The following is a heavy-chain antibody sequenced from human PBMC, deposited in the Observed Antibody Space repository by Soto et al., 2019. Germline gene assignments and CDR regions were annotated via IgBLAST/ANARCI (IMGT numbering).Heavy chain of an antibody. Sequence: EVQLVESGGGLVQPGGSLRLSCAASGFTFSSYSMNWVRQAPGKGLEGGSYISSSSSTIYYADSVKGRFTISRDQAKNSQNMQMTRLRDEDTAMYYCAGEDTRGKFLNWIAPWGNGTLVTV. J-gene: IGHJ5*02. D-gene: IGHD3-10*01. CDR3: AGEDTRGKFLNWIAP. CDR2: ISSSSSTI. V-gene: IGHV3-48*02. CDR1: GFTFSSYS.